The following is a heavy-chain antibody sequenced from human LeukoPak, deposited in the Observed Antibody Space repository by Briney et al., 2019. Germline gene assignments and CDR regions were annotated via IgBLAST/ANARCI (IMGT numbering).Heavy chain of an antibody. CDR2: NTGSCGIP. D-gene: IGHD3-16*02. V-gene: IGHV3-23*01. CDR3: AKDRPQSSLDYFDF. J-gene: IGHJ4*02. CDR1: GFTFSHYA. Sequence: GSLRLSCSASGFTFSHYAMSLVRQAPGMGLGWVSSNTGSCGIPYYPDSVKGRFPISRDNSKNPLYLQINNLRAEDTAVYYCAKDRPQSSLDYFDFWGQGTLVTVSS.